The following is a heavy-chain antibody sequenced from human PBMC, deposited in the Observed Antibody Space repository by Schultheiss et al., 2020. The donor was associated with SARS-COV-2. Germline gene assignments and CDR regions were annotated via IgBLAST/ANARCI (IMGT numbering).Heavy chain of an antibody. CDR3: ARDYLA. V-gene: IGHV3-64D*06. CDR2: ISDNGAKT. D-gene: IGHD3-16*02. Sequence: GGSLRLSCSASQFIFSSYTMHWVRQAPGKGLEFVSSISDNGAKTYYADSVMGRFTISRDNWKNTLYLQMSSLRPEDTAVYYCARDYLAGGQGTLVTVSS. J-gene: IGHJ4*02. CDR1: QFIFSSYT.